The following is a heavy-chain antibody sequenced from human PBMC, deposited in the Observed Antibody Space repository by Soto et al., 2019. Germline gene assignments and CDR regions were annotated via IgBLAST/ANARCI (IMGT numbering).Heavy chain of an antibody. J-gene: IGHJ6*03. D-gene: IGHD6-13*01. V-gene: IGHV1-18*01. CDR2: ISAYNGNT. Sequence: QVQLVQSGAEVKKPGASVKVSCKASGYTFTSYGISWVRQAPGQGLEWRGWISAYNGNTNYAQKLQGRVTMTTDTSTSTAYMELRSLRSDDTAVYYCARDRSIAAARQSYYYYYMDVWGKGTTVTVSS. CDR1: GYTFTSYG. CDR3: ARDRSIAAARQSYYYYYMDV.